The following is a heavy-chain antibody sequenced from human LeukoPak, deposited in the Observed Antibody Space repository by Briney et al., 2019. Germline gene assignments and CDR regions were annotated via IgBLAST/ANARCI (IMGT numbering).Heavy chain of an antibody. CDR3: ARDFGTGWASYWFDP. Sequence: ASVKVSCEASGYTFTSYDINWVRQATGQGLEWMGWMDPNSGNTGYAQKFQGRDTITRNTSISTAYMELSSLRSEDTAVYYCARDFGTGWASYWFDPWGQGTLVTVSS. D-gene: IGHD3-10*01. CDR2: MDPNSGNT. CDR1: GYTFTSYD. V-gene: IGHV1-8*03. J-gene: IGHJ5*02.